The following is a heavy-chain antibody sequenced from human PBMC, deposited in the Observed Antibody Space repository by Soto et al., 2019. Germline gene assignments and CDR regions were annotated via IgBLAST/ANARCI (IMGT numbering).Heavy chain of an antibody. CDR1: GGSFSGYY. CDR2: INHSGST. J-gene: IGHJ4*02. Sequence: SETLSLTCAVYGGSFSGYYWSWIRQPPGKGLEWIGEINHSGSTNYNPSLKSRVTISVDTSKNQFSLKLSSVTAADTAVYYCARGRRNEIVLMMYGHFDYWGQGTLVTVSS. D-gene: IGHD2-8*01. CDR3: ARGRRNEIVLMMYGHFDY. V-gene: IGHV4-34*01.